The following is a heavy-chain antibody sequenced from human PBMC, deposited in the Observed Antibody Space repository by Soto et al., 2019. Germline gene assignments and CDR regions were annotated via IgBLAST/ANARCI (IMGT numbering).Heavy chain of an antibody. V-gene: IGHV3-33*01. CDR1: GFTFNTYS. D-gene: IGHD4-17*01. CDR3: ARAGGTTVTGLWHFDS. J-gene: IGHJ4*02. CDR2: IWYDGTQK. Sequence: WGSLRLSCEASGFTFNTYSIHLCRQPPGKGLEWLAAIWYDGTQKYYADSVKGRFIISRDNSKKTLYLEMNSLRAEDTAVYYCARAGGTTVTGLWHFDSWGQGTLVTVSS.